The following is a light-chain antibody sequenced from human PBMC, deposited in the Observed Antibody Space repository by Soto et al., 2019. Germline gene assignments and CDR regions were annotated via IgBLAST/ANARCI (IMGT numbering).Light chain of an antibody. CDR1: QNINTW. Sequence: DIQMTQSPSTLSASVGDRFTMTCRASQNINTWLAWYQQKPGKAPNLLIYKASTLESGVPSRFSGSGSGTEFTLTISSLQPADFATYYCQQYNSYWTFGPGTKVDIK. CDR2: KAS. J-gene: IGKJ1*01. CDR3: QQYNSYWT. V-gene: IGKV1-5*03.